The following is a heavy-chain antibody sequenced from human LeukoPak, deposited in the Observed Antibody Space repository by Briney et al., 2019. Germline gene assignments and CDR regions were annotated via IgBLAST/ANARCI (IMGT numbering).Heavy chain of an antibody. CDR2: ISYDGSNK. CDR3: ARDKTFDY. V-gene: IGHV3-30*04. Sequence: GGSLRLSCAASGFTFSSYAMHWVRQAPGKGLEWVAVISYDGSNKYYADSVKGRFTISRDNSKNTLYLQMNSLRAEDTAVYYCARDKTFDYWGQGTLVTVPS. J-gene: IGHJ4*02. CDR1: GFTFSSYA.